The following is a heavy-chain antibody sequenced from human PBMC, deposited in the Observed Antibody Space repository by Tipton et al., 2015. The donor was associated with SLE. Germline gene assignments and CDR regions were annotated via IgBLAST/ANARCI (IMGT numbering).Heavy chain of an antibody. D-gene: IGHD2-2*01. Sequence: SLRLSCAASGFNFRSYAMNWVRQAPGKGLEWVSGISASGSSTYKADSVKGRFIISRDNSKNTLYLQMKSLRAEDTAVYYCAKDRGVVLPGAMDHSYQDMDVWGQGTTVTVSS. CDR2: ISASGSST. V-gene: IGHV3-23*01. J-gene: IGHJ6*02. CDR1: GFNFRSYA. CDR3: AKDRGVVLPGAMDHSYQDMDV.